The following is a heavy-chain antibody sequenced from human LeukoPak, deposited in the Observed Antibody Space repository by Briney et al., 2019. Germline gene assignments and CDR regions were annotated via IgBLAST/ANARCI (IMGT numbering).Heavy chain of an antibody. CDR3: ARYCSSTSCESTMDV. CDR2: FYYSGST. V-gene: IGHV4-59*01. CDR1: GGSISSYY. Sequence: KPSETLSLTCTVSGGSISSYYWSWIRQPPGKGLEWIGYFYYSGSTNFNPSLKSRVTISVDTSKNQFSLKLSSVTAADTAVYYCARYCSSTSCESTMDVWGQGTTVTVSS. J-gene: IGHJ6*02. D-gene: IGHD2-2*01.